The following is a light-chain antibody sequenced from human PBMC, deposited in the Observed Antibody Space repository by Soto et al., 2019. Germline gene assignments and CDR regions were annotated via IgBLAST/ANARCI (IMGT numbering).Light chain of an antibody. V-gene: IGLV2-14*03. J-gene: IGLJ1*01. Sequence: QSALTQPASVSGSPGQSITISCTGTSSDVGSYNYVSWYQHHPGKAPKLMIYDVNNRPSGVSNRFSGSKSGNAASLTISGRHTEDEADYYCSSLTSSSTLYVFGTGTKVTVL. CDR2: DVN. CDR3: SSLTSSSTLYV. CDR1: SSDVGSYNY.